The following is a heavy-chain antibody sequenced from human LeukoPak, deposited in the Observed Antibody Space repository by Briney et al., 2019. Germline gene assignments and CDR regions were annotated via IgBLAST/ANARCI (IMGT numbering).Heavy chain of an antibody. CDR1: GGSINNYY. CDR3: ARGRYCNADICSGGDAFDI. V-gene: IGHV4-4*07. J-gene: IGHJ3*02. D-gene: IGHD2/OR15-2a*01. CDR2: IYTRGST. Sequence: LETLSLTCTVSGGSINNYYWSWIRQPAGKGLEWIGRIYTRGSTNYNPSLKSRVTMSVDTSKNQFSLKLSSVTAADTAVYYCARGRYCNADICSGGDAFDIWGQGTMVSVSS.